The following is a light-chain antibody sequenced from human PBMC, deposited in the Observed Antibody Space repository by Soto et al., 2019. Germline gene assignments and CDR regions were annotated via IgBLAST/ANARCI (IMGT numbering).Light chain of an antibody. CDR1: SSNIGSNT. Sequence: QSVLTQPPSASGTPGQRVTISCSGSSSNIGSNTVNWYQQLPGTAPKLLIYSNDQRPSGVPDRLSGSKSGTSASLAISGLQSEDEADYYCAAWDDRLSAVVFGGGTKLTVL. CDR3: AAWDDRLSAVV. V-gene: IGLV1-44*01. J-gene: IGLJ2*01. CDR2: SND.